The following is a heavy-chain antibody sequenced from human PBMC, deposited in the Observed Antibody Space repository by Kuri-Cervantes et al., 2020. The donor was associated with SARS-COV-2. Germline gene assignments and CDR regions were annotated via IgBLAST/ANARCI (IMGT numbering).Heavy chain of an antibody. CDR1: GGTFSSYA. CDR3: AGIPSYYYYYYMDV. CDR2: IIPIFGTE. V-gene: IGHV1-69*05. J-gene: IGHJ6*03. Sequence: SVNVSCKASGGTFSSYAISVVRQPPGQGLEWMGRIIPIFGTENYAQKFQGRVTITTDESTSTAYMVLSSLRSEDTAVYYLAGIPSYYYYYYMDVWGKGTTVTVSS.